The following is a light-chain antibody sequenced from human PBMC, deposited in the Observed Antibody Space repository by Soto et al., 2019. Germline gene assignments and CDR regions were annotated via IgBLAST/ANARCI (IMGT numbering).Light chain of an antibody. Sequence: DIQMTQSPCSLSASVGDRVTITCQASQDISNYLNWYQQKPGKAPKLLIYDASNLETGVPSRFSGSGSGTDFTFTINSLQPEDIATYYCQQYDNLPYTFGQGTKLEIK. J-gene: IGKJ2*01. V-gene: IGKV1-33*01. CDR2: DAS. CDR3: QQYDNLPYT. CDR1: QDISNY.